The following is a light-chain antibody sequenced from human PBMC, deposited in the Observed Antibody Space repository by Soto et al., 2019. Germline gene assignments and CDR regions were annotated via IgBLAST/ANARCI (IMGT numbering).Light chain of an antibody. CDR2: DAS. CDR3: QQYNDWPLT. J-gene: IGKJ4*01. V-gene: IGKV3-15*01. CDR1: QSVSSK. Sequence: EIVMTQSPATLSVSPGERATLSCRASQSVSSKLAWYQQKPGQGPRLLIYDASSRATGIPARFSGSGSGTEFTLTIGSLQSEDFAVYYCQQYNDWPLTFGGGTKVEIK.